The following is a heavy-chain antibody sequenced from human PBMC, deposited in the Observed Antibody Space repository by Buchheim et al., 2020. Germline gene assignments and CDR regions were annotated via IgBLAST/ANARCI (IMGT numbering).Heavy chain of an antibody. Sequence: EVQLVESGGGLVQPGGSLRLSCAASGFTFSGYWMHWVRQAPGKGLVWVSRINGDESSPTYADSVKGRFTISRDNARNTLYLQMNSLRAEDTAVYYCARGGGAHSYGLMGYWGQGTL. CDR2: INGDESSP. D-gene: IGHD5-18*01. CDR3: ARGGGAHSYGLMGY. J-gene: IGHJ4*02. CDR1: GFTFSGYW. V-gene: IGHV3-74*01.